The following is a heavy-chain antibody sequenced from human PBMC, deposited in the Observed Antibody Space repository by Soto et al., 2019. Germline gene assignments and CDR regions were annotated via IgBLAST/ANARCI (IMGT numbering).Heavy chain of an antibody. CDR1: GHLFNNHW. V-gene: IGHV5-51*01. CDR2: IFARDSET. D-gene: IGHD3-9*01. CDR3: ARGYFDAGHGYDL. Sequence: GESLKISCKGPGHLFNNHWIGWVRQTPGKGLEWMGLIFARDSETKTSPSFQGHVSFSVDNSINTVSLLWTSLQATDTGIYFCARGYFDAGHGYDLWGQGTLVTVS. J-gene: IGHJ5*02.